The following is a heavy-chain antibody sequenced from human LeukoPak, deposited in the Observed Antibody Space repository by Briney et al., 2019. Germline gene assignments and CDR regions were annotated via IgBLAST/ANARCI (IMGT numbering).Heavy chain of an antibody. CDR1: GGSVSSSSYY. CDR3: ARHLGQQLPRGWFDP. V-gene: IGHV4-39*01. Sequence: SETLSLTCTVSGGSVSSSSYYWGWIRQPPGKGLEWIGSIYYSGSTYYNASLKSRVTISVDTSKNQFSLKLSSVTAADTAVYYCARHLGQQLPRGWFDPWGQGTLVTVSS. CDR2: IYYSGST. D-gene: IGHD6-13*01. J-gene: IGHJ5*02.